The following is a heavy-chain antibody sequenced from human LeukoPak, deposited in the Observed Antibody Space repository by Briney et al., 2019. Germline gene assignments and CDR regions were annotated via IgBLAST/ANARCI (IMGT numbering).Heavy chain of an antibody. CDR1: GGSFSGYY. J-gene: IGHJ6*02. Sequence: PSETLSLTCAVYGGSFSGYYWSWIRQPPGKGLEWIGEINHSGSTNYNPSLKSRVTISVDTSKNQFSLKLSSVTAADTAVYYCARMNNSSYYYGMDVWGQGTTVTVSS. V-gene: IGHV4-34*01. D-gene: IGHD1/OR15-1a*01. CDR3: ARMNNSSYYYGMDV. CDR2: INHSGST.